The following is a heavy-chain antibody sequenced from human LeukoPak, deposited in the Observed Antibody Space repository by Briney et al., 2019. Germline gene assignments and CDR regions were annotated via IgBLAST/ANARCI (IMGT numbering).Heavy chain of an antibody. D-gene: IGHD5-12*01. CDR2: IYYSGST. CDR1: GGSISSGGYY. Sequence: SGTLSLTCAVSGGSISSGGYYWSWIRQHPGKGLEWIGYIYYSGSTYYNPSLKSRVTISVDTSKNQFSLKLSSVTAADTAVYYCARGYGGYVFDYWGQGTLVTVSS. CDR3: ARGYGGYVFDY. J-gene: IGHJ4*02. V-gene: IGHV4-31*11.